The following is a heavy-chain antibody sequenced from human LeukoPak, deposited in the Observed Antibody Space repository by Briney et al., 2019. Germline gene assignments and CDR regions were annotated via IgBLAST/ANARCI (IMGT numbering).Heavy chain of an antibody. CDR3: AKDSTGYSYGPEDY. Sequence: GGSLRLSCAASGFTFSSYGMHWVRQAPGKGLEWVAVISYDGSNKYYADSVKGRFTISRDNSKNTLYLQMNSLRAEDTAVYYCAKDSTGYSYGPEDYWGQGTPVTVSS. CDR2: ISYDGSNK. D-gene: IGHD5-18*01. J-gene: IGHJ4*02. CDR1: GFTFSSYG. V-gene: IGHV3-30*18.